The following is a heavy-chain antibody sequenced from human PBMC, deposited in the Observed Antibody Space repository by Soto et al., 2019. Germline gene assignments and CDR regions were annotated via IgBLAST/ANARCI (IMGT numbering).Heavy chain of an antibody. D-gene: IGHD2-15*01. CDR1: GFTFSSYS. V-gene: IGHV3-21*01. Sequence: ESGGGLVKPGGSLRLSCAASGFTFSSYSMNWVRQAPGKGLEWVSSISSSSSYIYYADSVKGRFTISRDNAKNSLYLQMNSLRAEDTAVYYCARDDQYSNYYYYMDVWGKGTTVTVSS. CDR2: ISSSSSYI. J-gene: IGHJ6*03. CDR3: ARDDQYSNYYYYMDV.